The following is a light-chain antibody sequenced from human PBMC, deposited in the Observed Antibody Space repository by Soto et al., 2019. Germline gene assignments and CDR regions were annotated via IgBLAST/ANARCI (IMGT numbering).Light chain of an antibody. V-gene: IGLV2-14*01. Sequence: QSALTQPASVSGSPGQSITISCTGTSSDVGNYIFVSWYRQHPGKAPKLMIYDINNRTSGVSNRFSGSKSGNTASLPISGLQAEDEADYYCVSYTTSASYVFGTGTKLTVL. CDR2: DIN. CDR3: VSYTTSASYV. CDR1: SSDVGNYIF. J-gene: IGLJ1*01.